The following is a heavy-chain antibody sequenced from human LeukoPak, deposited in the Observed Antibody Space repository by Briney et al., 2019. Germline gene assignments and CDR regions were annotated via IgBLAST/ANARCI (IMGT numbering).Heavy chain of an antibody. J-gene: IGHJ6*03. Sequence: PGGSLRLSCAASGFTFSSYGMHWVRQAPRKRLGWGAFIRYEGSNKYYADSVKGRFTSSRDNSKNTLYLQMNSLRAELTAVYYCAKDRGRLLLRYYYYYMDVWGKGTTVTISS. CDR3: AKDRGRLLLRYYYYYMDV. D-gene: IGHD2-15*01. V-gene: IGHV3-30*02. CDR2: IRYEGSNK. CDR1: GFTFSSYG.